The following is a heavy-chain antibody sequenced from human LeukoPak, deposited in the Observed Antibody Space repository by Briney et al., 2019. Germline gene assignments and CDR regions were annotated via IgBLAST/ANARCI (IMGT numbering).Heavy chain of an antibody. Sequence: PGGSLRLSCAASGFTFSSYAMSWVRQAPGKGLEWVSVISGTGGSTYYADSVKGRFSISRDNSKNTLYLQMNSLRGEDTAVYYCAASRGAPQYFQHWGQGTLVTVSS. V-gene: IGHV3-23*01. CDR1: GFTFSSYA. J-gene: IGHJ1*01. CDR3: AASRGAPQYFQH. CDR2: ISGTGGST. D-gene: IGHD1-26*01.